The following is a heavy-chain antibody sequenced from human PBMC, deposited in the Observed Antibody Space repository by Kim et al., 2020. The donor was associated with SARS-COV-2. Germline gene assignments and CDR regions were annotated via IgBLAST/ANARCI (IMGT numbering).Heavy chain of an antibody. CDR3: AKDSGIELGSGNWFDP. J-gene: IGHJ5*02. CDR1: GFTFGDYA. D-gene: IGHD3-10*01. CDR2: ISWNSGSI. V-gene: IGHV3-9*01. Sequence: GGSLRLSCAASGFTFGDYAMHWVRQAPGKGLEWVSGISWNSGSIGYADSVKGRFTISRDNAKNSLYLQMNSLRAEDTALYYCAKDSGIELGSGNWFDPWGQGTLVTVSS.